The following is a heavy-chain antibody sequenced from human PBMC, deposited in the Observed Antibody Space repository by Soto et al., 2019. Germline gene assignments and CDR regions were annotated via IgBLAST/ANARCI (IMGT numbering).Heavy chain of an antibody. Sequence: DVQLVESGGGLVQPGRSLRLSCAASGFTFDDYAMHWVRQAPGKGLEWVSGISWNSGSIGYADSVKGRFTISRDNAKNSLYLQMNSLRAEDTALYYCAKRNYDILTGYKYWYFDLWGRGTLVTVSS. CDR3: AKRNYDILTGYKYWYFDL. V-gene: IGHV3-9*01. D-gene: IGHD3-9*01. CDR1: GFTFDDYA. CDR2: ISWNSGSI. J-gene: IGHJ2*01.